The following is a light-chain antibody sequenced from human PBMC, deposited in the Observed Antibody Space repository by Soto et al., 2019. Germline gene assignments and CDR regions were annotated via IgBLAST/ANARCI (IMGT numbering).Light chain of an antibody. CDR2: GAS. Sequence: EIVLTQSPGTLSLSPGERATLSCRASQSISSTYLAWYQQKPGQAPRLLIYGASSRATGIPDRFSGSGSGTDFTLTITRLEPEDFAVYYCQQDGGSHPYTFGKGTKLEIK. CDR1: QSISSTY. CDR3: QQDGGSHPYT. V-gene: IGKV3-20*01. J-gene: IGKJ2*01.